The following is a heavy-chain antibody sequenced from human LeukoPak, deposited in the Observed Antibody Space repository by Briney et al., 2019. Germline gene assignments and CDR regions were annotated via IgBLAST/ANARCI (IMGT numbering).Heavy chain of an antibody. Sequence: SQTLSLTCTVSGGSISSGDYYWSWIRQPPGKGLEWIGYIYYSGSTYYNTSLKSRVTISVDTSKNQFSLKLSSVTAPDTAVYYCAREYSGSYYDYWGQGTLVTVSS. CDR3: AREYSGSYYDY. D-gene: IGHD1-26*01. V-gene: IGHV4-30-4*08. J-gene: IGHJ4*02. CDR2: IYYSGST. CDR1: GGSISSGDYY.